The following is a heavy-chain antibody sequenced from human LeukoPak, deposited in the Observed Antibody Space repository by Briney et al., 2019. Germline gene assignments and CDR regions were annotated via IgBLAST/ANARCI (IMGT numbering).Heavy chain of an antibody. V-gene: IGHV1-69*01. CDR1: GGTFSSYA. CDR2: IIPIFGTA. D-gene: IGHD2-15*01. J-gene: IGHJ5*02. Sequence: GSSVKVSCKASGGTFSSYAISWVRQAPGQGLEWMGGIIPIFGTANYAQKFQGRVTITADESTSTAYMELSSLRSEDTAVYYCARMSGYCSGGSCYGSSWFDPWGQGTLVTVSS. CDR3: ARMSGYCSGGSCYGSSWFDP.